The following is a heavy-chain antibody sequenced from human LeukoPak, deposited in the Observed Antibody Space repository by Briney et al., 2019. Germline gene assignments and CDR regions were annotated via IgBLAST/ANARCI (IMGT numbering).Heavy chain of an antibody. V-gene: IGHV3-30*02. D-gene: IGHD3-22*01. CDR3: ASYDSSGYYHDAFDI. J-gene: IGHJ3*02. CDR2: IRYDGSKK. CDR1: GFIFSSYG. Sequence: GGSLRLSCAASGFIFSSYGMHWVRQAPGKGREWVAFIRYDGSKKDYADSVKGGFTISRDNSKNTLYLQMSSLRAEDTAVYYCASYDSSGYYHDAFDIWGQGTMVTVSS.